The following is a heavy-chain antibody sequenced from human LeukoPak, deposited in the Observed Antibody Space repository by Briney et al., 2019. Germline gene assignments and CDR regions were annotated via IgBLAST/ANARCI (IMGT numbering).Heavy chain of an antibody. CDR1: GFTFSNYA. CDR2: ISGSGGRT. V-gene: IGHV3-23*01. Sequence: AGGSLRLSCTASGFTFSNYAMNWVRQAPGKGLVWVSAISGSGGRTYYADSVKGRLSISRDNSRNTLYLQMNSLRAEDTAVYYCAKRGAEVGASVAPGDYWGQGTLLTVSS. J-gene: IGHJ4*02. D-gene: IGHD1-26*01. CDR3: AKRGAEVGASVAPGDY.